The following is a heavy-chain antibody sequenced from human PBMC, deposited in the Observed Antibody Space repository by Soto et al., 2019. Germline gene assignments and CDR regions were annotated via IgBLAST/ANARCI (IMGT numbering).Heavy chain of an antibody. D-gene: IGHD3-22*01. CDR3: ATRHDYYDSSGLY. Sequence: GESLKISCKGSGYSFTSYWISWVRQMPGKGLEWMGRIDPSDSYTNYSPSFQGHVTISADKSISTAYLQWSSLKASDTAMYYCATRHDYYDSSGLYWGQGTLVTVSS. CDR2: IDPSDSYT. J-gene: IGHJ4*02. CDR1: GYSFTSYW. V-gene: IGHV5-10-1*01.